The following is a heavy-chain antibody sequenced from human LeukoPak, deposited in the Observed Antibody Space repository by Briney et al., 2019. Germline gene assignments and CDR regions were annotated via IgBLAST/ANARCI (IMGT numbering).Heavy chain of an antibody. J-gene: IGHJ4*02. Sequence: GGSLRLSCAASGFTFDDYAIHWVRQAPGKGLELVSLIGGDGADTYYADSVRGRFTISRENANNSLYLQMNSLRAGDTAMYYCARDRAGDFDYWGQGTLVTVSS. V-gene: IGHV3-43*02. CDR2: IGGDGADT. D-gene: IGHD6-19*01. CDR1: GFTFDDYA. CDR3: ARDRAGDFDY.